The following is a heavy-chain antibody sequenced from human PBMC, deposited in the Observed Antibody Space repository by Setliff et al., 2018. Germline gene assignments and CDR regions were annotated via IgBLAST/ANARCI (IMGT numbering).Heavy chain of an antibody. CDR3: ARELRSPYWHLDS. Sequence: GASVKVSCKSSGGTFSSSGITWVRQAPGQGVQWLGRFIPILGATNYAQNFQGRVTITADESTSTGYMELRSLRSDDTAVYYCARELRSPYWHLDSWGQGTQVTVSS. V-gene: IGHV1-69*13. J-gene: IGHJ5*01. CDR2: FIPILGAT. CDR1: GGTFSSSG. D-gene: IGHD3-16*01.